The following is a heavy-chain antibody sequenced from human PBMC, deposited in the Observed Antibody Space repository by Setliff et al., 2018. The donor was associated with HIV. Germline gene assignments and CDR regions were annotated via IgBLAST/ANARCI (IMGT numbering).Heavy chain of an antibody. V-gene: IGHV5-51*01. CDR1: GYSFTSYW. J-gene: IGHJ6*03. D-gene: IGHD3-10*01. Sequence: PGESLKLSCKGSGYSFTSYWIAWMRQMPGKGLEWMGIIYPGDSDTRYSPAFQGQVTISADKSISTAYLQWSSLKASDTAMYYCARREGRFGEASMDVWGKGTTVTVSS. CDR2: IYPGDSDT. CDR3: ARREGRFGEASMDV.